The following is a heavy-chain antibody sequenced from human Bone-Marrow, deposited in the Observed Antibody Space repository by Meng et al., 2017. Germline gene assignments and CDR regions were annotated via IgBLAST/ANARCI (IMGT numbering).Heavy chain of an antibody. CDR1: GYTITSYA. J-gene: IGHJ4*02. Sequence: ASVKVSCKASGYTITSYAIHWVRQAPGPRLEWMGWITAGNGDTKYSQKFQGRVTITADESTSTAYMELRSLRSEDTAVYYCASPLREYYYDSSGFLYYFDYWGQGTLVTVSS. V-gene: IGHV1-3*01. D-gene: IGHD3-22*01. CDR2: ITAGNGDT. CDR3: ASPLREYYYDSSGFLYYFDY.